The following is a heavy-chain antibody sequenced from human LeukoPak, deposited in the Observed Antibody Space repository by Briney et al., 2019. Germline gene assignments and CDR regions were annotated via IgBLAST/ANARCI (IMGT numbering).Heavy chain of an antibody. Sequence: GGSLRLSCAASGFTFSSYSMNWVRQAPGKGLEWVSSITSGSSYIYYAGSVKGRFTISRDNAKNSLYLQMNSLRAEDTAVYYCARDPDGSDAYFDYWGQGTLVTVSS. J-gene: IGHJ4*02. D-gene: IGHD5-24*01. CDR2: ITSGSSYI. CDR3: ARDPDGSDAYFDY. V-gene: IGHV3-21*01. CDR1: GFTFSSYS.